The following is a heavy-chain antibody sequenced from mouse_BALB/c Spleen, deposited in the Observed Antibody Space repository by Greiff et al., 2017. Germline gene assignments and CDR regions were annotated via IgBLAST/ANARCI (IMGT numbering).Heavy chain of an antibody. J-gene: IGHJ4*01. Sequence: VHVKQSGAELVKPGASVKLSYTASGFNIKDTYMHWVKQRPEQGLEWIGRIDPANGNTKYDPKFQGKATITADTSSNTAYLQLSSLTSEDTAVYYCASYGNDEGYAMDYWGQGTSVTVSS. CDR3: ASYGNDEGYAMDY. CDR1: GFNIKDTY. D-gene: IGHD2-2*01. V-gene: IGHV14-3*02. CDR2: IDPANGNT.